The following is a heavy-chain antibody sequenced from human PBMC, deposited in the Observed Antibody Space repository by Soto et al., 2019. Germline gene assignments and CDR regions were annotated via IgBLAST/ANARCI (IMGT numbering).Heavy chain of an antibody. CDR1: GFNFDDYA. CDR3: AREYYDILTGYYGVPFDY. V-gene: IGHV3-9*01. J-gene: IGHJ4*02. Sequence: GGSLRLSCAASGFNFDDYAMHWVRQAPGKGLEWVSGISWNSGSIGYADSVKGRFTISRDNAKNSLYLQMNSLRAEDTALYYCAREYYDILTGYYGVPFDYWGQGTLVTVSS. CDR2: ISWNSGSI. D-gene: IGHD3-9*01.